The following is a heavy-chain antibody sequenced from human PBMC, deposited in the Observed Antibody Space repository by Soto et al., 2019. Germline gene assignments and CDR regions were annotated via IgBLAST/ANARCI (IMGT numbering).Heavy chain of an antibody. CDR2: ISAYNGNT. D-gene: IGHD3-9*01. J-gene: IGHJ5*02. Sequence: ASVKVSCKASGYTFTSYGISWVRQAPGQGLEWMGWISAYNGNTNYAQKLQGRVTMTTDTSTSTAYMELRSLRSDDTAVYYCARVPPVLRYFDWLSKWFDPWGQGTLVTVSS. V-gene: IGHV1-18*04. CDR3: ARVPPVLRYFDWLSKWFDP. CDR1: GYTFTSYG.